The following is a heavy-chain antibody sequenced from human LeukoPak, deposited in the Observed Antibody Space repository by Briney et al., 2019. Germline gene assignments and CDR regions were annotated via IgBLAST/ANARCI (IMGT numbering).Heavy chain of an antibody. Sequence: PSETLSLTCTVSGGSISGYFWSWIRQPPGKGLEWIGYIYDSGSTNYIPSLKSRVNISVDTSRNQFSLKLSSVTAADTAVYYCARQYSSGWYPFDSWGQGTLVTVSS. CDR3: ARQYSSGWYPFDS. V-gene: IGHV4-59*08. CDR1: GGSISGYF. D-gene: IGHD6-19*01. CDR2: IYDSGST. J-gene: IGHJ4*02.